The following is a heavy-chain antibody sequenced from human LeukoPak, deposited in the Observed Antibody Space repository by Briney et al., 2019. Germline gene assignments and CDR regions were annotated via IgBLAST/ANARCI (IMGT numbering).Heavy chain of an antibody. J-gene: IGHJ4*02. CDR3: ARDSPGYGGYVR. Sequence: PGGSLRLSCAASGFTFSSYWMSWVRQAPGKGLEWVANIKEDGSAKYYVDSVKGRFIISRDNAKSSLYLQMNSLRAEDTAVYYCARDSPGYGGYVRWGQGTLVTVSS. D-gene: IGHD5-12*01. CDR2: IKEDGSAK. CDR1: GFTFSSYW. V-gene: IGHV3-7*01.